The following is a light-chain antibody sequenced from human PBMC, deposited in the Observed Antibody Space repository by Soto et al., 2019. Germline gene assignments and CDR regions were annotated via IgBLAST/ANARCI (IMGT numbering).Light chain of an antibody. Sequence: EIVMTQSPATLSVSPGERATLSCRASQSVSSNLAWYQQKPGQAPRLLIYGASTRATGIPARFSGSGSGTEFTLTRSSLQSEDFAVYYCQQYNNLPPVTFGQGTRLEIK. J-gene: IGKJ5*01. CDR2: GAS. V-gene: IGKV3-15*01. CDR3: QQYNNLPPVT. CDR1: QSVSSN.